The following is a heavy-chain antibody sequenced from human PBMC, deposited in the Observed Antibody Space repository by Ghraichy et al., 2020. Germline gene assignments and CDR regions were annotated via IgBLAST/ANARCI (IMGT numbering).Heavy chain of an antibody. D-gene: IGHD3-22*01. J-gene: IGHJ3*02. CDR2: IYHTGNA. V-gene: IGHV4-30-2*01. CDR1: GDSISSDGYS. CDR3: ARGEEGYYDSSGYRGVFNI. Sequence: LSCAVSGDSISSDGYSWNWIRQPPGKGLGWIGYIYHTGNAYYTPSLKSRVTISIDKSRNEFSLKLTSVTAADTAVYYCARGEEGYYDSSGYRGVFNIWGQGTMVTVSS.